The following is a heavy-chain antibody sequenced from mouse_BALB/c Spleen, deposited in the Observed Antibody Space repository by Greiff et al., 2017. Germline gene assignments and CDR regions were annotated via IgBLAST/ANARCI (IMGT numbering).Heavy chain of an antibody. J-gene: IGHJ4*01. CDR1: GYTFTDYN. D-gene: IGHD2-14*01. Sequence: VQLQQSGPELVKPGASVKIPCKASGYTFTDYNMDWVKQSHGKSLEWIGDINPNNGGTIYNQKFKGKATLTVDKSSSTAYMELRSLTSEDTAVYYCARKDYRYDGVYAMDYWGQGTSVTVSS. V-gene: IGHV1-18*01. CDR2: INPNNGGT. CDR3: ARKDYRYDGVYAMDY.